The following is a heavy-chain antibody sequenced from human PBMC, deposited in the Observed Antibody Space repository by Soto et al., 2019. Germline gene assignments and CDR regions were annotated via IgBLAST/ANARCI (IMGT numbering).Heavy chain of an antibody. V-gene: IGHV4-30-2*01. Sequence: QLQLQESGSGLVKPSQTLSLTCAVSGGSISSGGYSWSWIRQPPGKGLEWIGYIYHSGSTYYNPSLKSRVTISVDRSKNQFSLKLSSVTAADTAVYYCARDKNSYGLGWFDPWGQGTLVTVSS. CDR2: IYHSGST. J-gene: IGHJ5*02. CDR1: GGSISSGGYS. D-gene: IGHD5-18*01. CDR3: ARDKNSYGLGWFDP.